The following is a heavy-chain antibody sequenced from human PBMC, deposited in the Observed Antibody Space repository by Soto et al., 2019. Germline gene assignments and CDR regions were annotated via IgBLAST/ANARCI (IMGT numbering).Heavy chain of an antibody. CDR1: GFTFSSYA. CDR3: TRSDSGYGADYYYGMDV. D-gene: IGHD5-12*01. J-gene: IGHJ6*02. Sequence: GGSLRLSCAASGFTFSSYAMQWVRQAPGKGLEWVAVISYDGSNKYYADSVKGRFTISRDNSKNTLYLQMNSLRAEDTAVYYCTRSDSGYGADYYYGMDVWGQGTTVTVSS. V-gene: IGHV3-30-3*01. CDR2: ISYDGSNK.